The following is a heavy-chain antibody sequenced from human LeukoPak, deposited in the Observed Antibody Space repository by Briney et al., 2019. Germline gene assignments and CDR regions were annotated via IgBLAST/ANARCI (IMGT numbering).Heavy chain of an antibody. Sequence: GGSLRLSCAASGFTFSSFWMSWVRQAPGKGLEWVSAISATDSRPYYADSVKGRFTISRDNSKSTLYLQLNGLRGEDTAIYYCAKDLSYGFDYWGQGTLVTVSS. CDR3: AKDLSYGFDY. J-gene: IGHJ4*02. CDR2: ISATDSRP. D-gene: IGHD5-18*01. V-gene: IGHV3-23*01. CDR1: GFTFSSFW.